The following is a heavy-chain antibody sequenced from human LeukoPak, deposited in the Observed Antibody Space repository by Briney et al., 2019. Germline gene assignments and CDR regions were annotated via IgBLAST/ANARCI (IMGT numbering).Heavy chain of an antibody. V-gene: IGHV4-61*08. Sequence: SETLSLTCTVSGGSISSGGYYWSWIRQHPGKGLEWIGYIYYSGSTNYNPSLKSRVTMSVDTSKNQFSLKLSSVTAADTAVYYCAREYCSSTTCYFDYWGQGTLVTVSS. CDR3: AREYCSSTTCYFDY. J-gene: IGHJ4*02. D-gene: IGHD2/OR15-2a*01. CDR1: GGSISSGGYY. CDR2: IYYSGST.